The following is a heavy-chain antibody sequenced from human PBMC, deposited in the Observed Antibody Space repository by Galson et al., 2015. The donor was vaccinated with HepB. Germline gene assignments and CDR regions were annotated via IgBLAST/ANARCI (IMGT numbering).Heavy chain of an antibody. V-gene: IGHV1-24*01. CDR1: GYTLTELS. J-gene: IGHJ3*02. Sequence: SVKVSCKVSGYTLTELSMHWVRQAPGKGLEWMGGFDPEDGETIYAQKLQGRVTMTEDTSTDTAYMELSSLRSEDTAVYYCATRGDILTGYYLGAFDIWGQGTMVTVSS. D-gene: IGHD3-9*01. CDR3: ATRGDILTGYYLGAFDI. CDR2: FDPEDGET.